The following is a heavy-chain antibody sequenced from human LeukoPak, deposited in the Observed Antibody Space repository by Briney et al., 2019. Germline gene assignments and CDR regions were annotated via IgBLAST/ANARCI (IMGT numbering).Heavy chain of an antibody. CDR1: GGSISSYY. CDR3: ARSQSGSYFEGIDY. D-gene: IGHD1-26*01. Sequence: SQTLSLTCTVSGGSISSYYWSWIRQPPGKGLEWIGYIYYSGSTNYNPSLKSRVTISVDTSKNQFSLKLSSVTAADTAVYYCARSQSGSYFEGIDYWGQGTLVTVSS. CDR2: IYYSGST. J-gene: IGHJ4*02. V-gene: IGHV4-59*01.